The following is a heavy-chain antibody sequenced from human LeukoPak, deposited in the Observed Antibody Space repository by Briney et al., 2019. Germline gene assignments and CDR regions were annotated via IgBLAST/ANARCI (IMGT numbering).Heavy chain of an antibody. CDR3: ARPTGPHYYYYYMDV. J-gene: IGHJ6*03. CDR1: GFTFDDYG. V-gene: IGHV3-20*04. CDR2: INWNGGST. Sequence: GSLRLSCAASGFTFDDYGMSWVRQAPGKGLEWVSGINWNGGSTGYADSVKGRFTISRDNAKNSLYLQMNSLRAEDTALYYCARPTGPHYYYYYMDVWGKGTTVTVSS.